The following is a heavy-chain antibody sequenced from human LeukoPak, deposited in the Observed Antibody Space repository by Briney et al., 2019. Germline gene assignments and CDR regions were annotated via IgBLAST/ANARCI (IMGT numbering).Heavy chain of an antibody. CDR2: IYSGGST. CDR1: GFTVSSNY. D-gene: IGHD3-10*01. J-gene: IGHJ4*02. Sequence: PGGSLRLSCAASGFTVSSNYMSWVRQAPGKGLEWVSVIYSGGSTYYADSVKGRFTISRDNSKNTLYLQMNSLIAEDTAVYYCASSMVRGVITAFDYWGQGTLVTVSS. CDR3: ASSMVRGVITAFDY. V-gene: IGHV3-53*01.